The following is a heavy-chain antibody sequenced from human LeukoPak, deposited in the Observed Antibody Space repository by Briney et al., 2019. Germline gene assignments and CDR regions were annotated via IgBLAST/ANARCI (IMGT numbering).Heavy chain of an antibody. D-gene: IGHD3-10*01. CDR3: AKAEVNYYGSGIDY. J-gene: IGHJ4*02. Sequence: GGSLRLSCAASGFTFDTYNFNWVRQAPGKGLEWVATIRSYSSYIHYADSVKGRFTISRDNSKNTLYLQMNSLRAEDTAVYYCAKAEVNYYGSGIDYWGQGTLVTVSS. CDR2: IRSYSSYI. V-gene: IGHV3-21*01. CDR1: GFTFDTYN.